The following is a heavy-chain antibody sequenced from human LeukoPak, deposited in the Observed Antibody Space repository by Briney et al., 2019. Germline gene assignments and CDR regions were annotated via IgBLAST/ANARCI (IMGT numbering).Heavy chain of an antibody. CDR3: AKDALVGGVRYYGMDV. Sequence: GRSLRLSCAASGFTFSNYGMHWVRQAPGKGLEWVAVISYDGSNEDYADSVKGRFTISRDNSKNTLYLQMNSLRAEDTAVYYCAKDALVGGVRYYGMDVWGQGTTVTVSS. V-gene: IGHV3-30*18. CDR2: ISYDGSNE. D-gene: IGHD2-15*01. J-gene: IGHJ6*02. CDR1: GFTFSNYG.